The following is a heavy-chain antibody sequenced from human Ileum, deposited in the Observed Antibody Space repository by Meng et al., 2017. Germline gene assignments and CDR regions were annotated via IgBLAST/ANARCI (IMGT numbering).Heavy chain of an antibody. CDR2: IFQSGRT. CDR1: GTW. D-gene: IGHD3-22*01. Sequence: QVPLPESGPRLVKPSGTLSLPCAVSGTWWSWVRQPPGKGLEWIGEIFQSGRTNYNPSLKSRVTISIDKSKSQISLQLSAVTAADTAVYSCATSNDRDVYYLGYWGQGTLVTVSS. J-gene: IGHJ4*02. CDR3: ATSNDRDVYYLGY. V-gene: IGHV4-4*02.